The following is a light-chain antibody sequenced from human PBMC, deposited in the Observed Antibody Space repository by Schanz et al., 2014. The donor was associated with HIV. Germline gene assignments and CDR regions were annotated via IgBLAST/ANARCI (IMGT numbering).Light chain of an antibody. V-gene: IGLV2-14*01. Sequence: QSALTQPATVSGSPGQSIAISCTGTTSDIGAYNYVSWYQLHPGRAPKLIIFEVNRRPSGVPNRFSGSKSGNTASLTISALQAEDEADYYCSSYTNRDIYVIGTGTKVTVL. CDR3: SSYTNRDIYV. CDR1: TSDIGAYNY. CDR2: EVN. J-gene: IGLJ1*01.